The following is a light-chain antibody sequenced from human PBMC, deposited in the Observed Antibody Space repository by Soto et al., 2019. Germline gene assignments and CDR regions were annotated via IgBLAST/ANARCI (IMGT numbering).Light chain of an antibody. CDR3: SSYAGRNTFV. V-gene: IGLV2-8*01. CDR1: SSDVGFDNY. CDR2: EVN. Sequence: QSVLTQPPSPSGSPGQSVTISCTGTSSDVGFDNYVSWYQQHPGKAPKLIIYEVNKRPSGVPYRFSGSKSGNTASLTVSGLQAEDEAEYHCSSYAGRNTFVFGTGTKLTVL. J-gene: IGLJ1*01.